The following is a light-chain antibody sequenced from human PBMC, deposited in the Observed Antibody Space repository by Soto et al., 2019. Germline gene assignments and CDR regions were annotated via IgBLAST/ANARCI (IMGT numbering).Light chain of an antibody. V-gene: IGKV1-27*01. CDR2: AAS. J-gene: IGKJ1*01. CDR1: QGISDY. Sequence: DIQMTKAPASLSASVGDRVTITCRASQGISDYLAWYQHTPGKDPKLLIYAASTLQPGVTSRFRGSGSGTDVTLTISSLQPEDGATYYCQKYNRAPRTFGQGTKVELK. CDR3: QKYNRAPRT.